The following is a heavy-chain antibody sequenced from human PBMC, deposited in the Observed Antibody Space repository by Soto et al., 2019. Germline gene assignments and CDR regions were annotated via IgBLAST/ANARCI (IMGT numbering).Heavy chain of an antibody. Sequence: EVQLVESGGGLVQPGGSLRLSCVASGFTVSSNYMTWVRQAPGKGLEWVSVIYFGGSTYYADSVKGRFTISRDTSKNTVYLQMNGLRAEDTALYYCARDRPLYFGYHWGQGTLVTVSS. CDR2: IYFGGST. J-gene: IGHJ5*02. CDR1: GFTVSSNY. CDR3: ARDRPLYFGYH. D-gene: IGHD3-16*01. V-gene: IGHV3-66*01.